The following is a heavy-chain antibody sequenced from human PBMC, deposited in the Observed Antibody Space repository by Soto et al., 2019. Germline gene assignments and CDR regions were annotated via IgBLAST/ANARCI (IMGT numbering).Heavy chain of an antibody. CDR3: ARDSVGYGDYEYYFDY. CDR2: ISYDGSNK. CDR1: GVTCGSYA. V-gene: IGHV3-30-3*01. J-gene: IGHJ4*02. D-gene: IGHD4-17*01. Sequence: GGSLRLSCAAAGVTCGSYAMHWVRQAPGKGLEWVAVISYDGSNKYYADSVKGRFTISRDNSKNTLYLQMNSLRAEDTAVYYCARDSVGYGDYEYYFDYWGQGTLVNVSS.